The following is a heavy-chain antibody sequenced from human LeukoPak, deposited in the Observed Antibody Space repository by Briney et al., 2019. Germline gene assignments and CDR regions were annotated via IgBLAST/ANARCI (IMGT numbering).Heavy chain of an antibody. CDR3: AKLVLGLLTGWFDP. V-gene: IGHV3-23*01. Sequence: GGSLRLSCAASGFTFSSYAMSWVRQAPGKGLEWVSAISGSGGSTYYADSVKGRFTISRDNSKNTLYLQMNSPRAEDTAVYYCAKLVLGLLTGWFDPWGQGTLVTVSS. CDR1: GFTFSSYA. J-gene: IGHJ5*02. CDR2: ISGSGGST. D-gene: IGHD1-26*01.